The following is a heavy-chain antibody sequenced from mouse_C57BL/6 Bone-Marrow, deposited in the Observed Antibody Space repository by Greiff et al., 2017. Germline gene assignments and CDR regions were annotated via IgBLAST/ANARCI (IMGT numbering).Heavy chain of an antibody. Sequence: EVQRVESGGGLVKPGGSLKLSCAASGFTFSDYGMHWVRQAPEKGLEWVAYISSGSSTIYYADTVKGRFTISRDNAKNTLFLQMTSLRSEDTAMYYCARVGTTVVATKAMDYWGQGTSVTVSS. CDR2: ISSGSSTI. J-gene: IGHJ4*01. V-gene: IGHV5-17*01. CDR3: ARVGTTVVATKAMDY. D-gene: IGHD1-1*01. CDR1: GFTFSDYG.